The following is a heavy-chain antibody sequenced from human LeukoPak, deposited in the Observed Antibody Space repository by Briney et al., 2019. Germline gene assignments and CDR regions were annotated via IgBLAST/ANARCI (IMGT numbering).Heavy chain of an antibody. CDR1: GGSISSGGYY. J-gene: IGHJ4*02. V-gene: IGHV4-31*03. D-gene: IGHD1-26*01. CDR3: ARTIVGATPTFYYFDY. CDR2: IYYSGST. Sequence: SQTLSLTCTVSGGSISSGGYYWSWIRQHPGKGLEWIGYIYYSGSTYYNPSLKGRVTISVDTSKNQFSLKLSSVTAADTAVYYCARTIVGATPTFYYFDYWGQGTLVTVSS.